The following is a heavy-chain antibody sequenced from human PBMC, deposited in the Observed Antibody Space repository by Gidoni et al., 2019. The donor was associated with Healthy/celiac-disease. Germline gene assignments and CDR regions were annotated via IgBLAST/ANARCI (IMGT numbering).Heavy chain of an antibody. J-gene: IGHJ4*02. CDR2: INPSGGST. V-gene: IGHV1-46*01. CDR1: GYTFTSYS. D-gene: IGHD3-22*01. Sequence: QVQLVQSGAEGKKPAASVKVYCKASGYTFTSYSMHGVRQAPGQGLEWMGIINPSGGSTSYAQKFQGRVTMTRDTSTSTVYMELSSLRSEDTAVYYCAREGSDYYDSSGYSRDFDYWGQGTLVTVSS. CDR3: AREGSDYYDSSGYSRDFDY.